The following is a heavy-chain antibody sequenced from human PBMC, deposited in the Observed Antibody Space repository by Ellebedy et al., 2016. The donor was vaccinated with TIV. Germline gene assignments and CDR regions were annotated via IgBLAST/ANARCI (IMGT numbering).Heavy chain of an antibody. V-gene: IGHV3-23*01. CDR1: GCSFRNYA. CDR3: ARDKGAVTTTLHFDY. D-gene: IGHD4-11*01. CDR2: ISGSGGST. J-gene: IGHJ4*02. Sequence: GESLKISCTASGCSFRNYAMSWVRQAPGKGLQWVSAISGSGGSTYYADSVKGRFTISRDNSKNTLYLQMNSLRAEDTAVYHCARDKGAVTTTLHFDYWGQGTLVTVSS.